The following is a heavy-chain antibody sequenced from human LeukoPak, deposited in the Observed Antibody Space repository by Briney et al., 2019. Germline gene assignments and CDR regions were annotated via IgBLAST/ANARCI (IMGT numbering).Heavy chain of an antibody. CDR1: GYTFTGYY. CDR2: INPNSGGT. D-gene: IGHD3-3*01. Sequence: ASVKVSCKASGYTFTGYYMHWVRQAPGQGLEWMGWINPNSGGTNYAQKFQGRVTMTRDTSISTAHMELSRLRSDDTAVYYCARDYRDFWSGYYQYFDYWGQGTLVTVSS. CDR3: ARDYRDFWSGYYQYFDY. V-gene: IGHV1-2*02. J-gene: IGHJ4*02.